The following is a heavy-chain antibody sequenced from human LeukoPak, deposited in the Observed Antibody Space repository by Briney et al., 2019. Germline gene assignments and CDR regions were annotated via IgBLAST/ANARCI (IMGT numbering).Heavy chain of an antibody. CDR1: GFSFSDFG. CDR2: LSPHANYE. J-gene: IGHJ4*02. Sequence: PGGSLRLSCAAPGFSFSDFGIHWVRQAPGKGLEMVAVLSPHANYEYYADSVQGRFAISRDDSKNTVYLQMNSLRDEETAVYYCARDWIDRSLDYWGLGTLVTVSS. CDR3: ARDWIDRSLDY. V-gene: IGHV3-33*01. D-gene: IGHD2-2*03.